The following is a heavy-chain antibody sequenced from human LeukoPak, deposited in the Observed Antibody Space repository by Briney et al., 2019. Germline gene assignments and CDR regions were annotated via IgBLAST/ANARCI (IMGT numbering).Heavy chain of an antibody. CDR2: IKSKTDGETT. J-gene: IGHJ4*02. D-gene: IGHD5-12*01. CDR3: ARVAQYSGYDLLWYFDY. V-gene: IGHV3-15*01. CDR1: GFTFSNAW. Sequence: GGSLRLSCAASGFTFSNAWMSWVRQAPGKGLEWVGRIKSKTDGETTDYAAPVKGRFTISRDDSKNTLYLQMNSLKTEDTAVYYCARVAQYSGYDLLWYFDYWGQGTLVTVSS.